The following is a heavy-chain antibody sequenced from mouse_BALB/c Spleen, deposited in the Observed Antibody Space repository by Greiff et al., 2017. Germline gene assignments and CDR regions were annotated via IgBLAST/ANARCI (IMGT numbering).Heavy chain of an antibody. CDR1: GFTFSSYG. CDR3: ARQHMITTEGFAY. D-gene: IGHD2-4*01. V-gene: IGHV5-6*01. CDR2: ISSGGSYT. Sequence: EVKLVESGGDLVQPGGSLKLSCAASGFTFSSYGMSWVRQTPDKRLEWVATISSGGSYTYYPDSVKGRFTISRDNAKNTLYLQMSSLKSEDTAMYYCARQHMITTEGFAYWGQGTLVTVSA. J-gene: IGHJ3*01.